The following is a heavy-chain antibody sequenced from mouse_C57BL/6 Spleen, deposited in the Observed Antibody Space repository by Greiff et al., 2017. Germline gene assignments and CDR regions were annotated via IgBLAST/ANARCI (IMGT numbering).Heavy chain of an antibody. CDR2: ISYSGST. V-gene: IGHV3-8*01. J-gene: IGHJ2*01. D-gene: IGHD2-1*01. CDR3: ASRLQYYFDY. CDR1: GYSITSDY. Sequence: EVQRVESGPGLAKPSQTLSLTCSVTGYSITSDYWNWIRKFPGNKLEYMGDISYSGSTYYNPSHKSRISITRDTSKNQYYMQLNSVTTEDTATYYCASRLQYYFDYWGQGTTLTVSS.